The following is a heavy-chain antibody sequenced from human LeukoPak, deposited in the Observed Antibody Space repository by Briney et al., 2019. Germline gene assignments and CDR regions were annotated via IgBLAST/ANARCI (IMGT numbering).Heavy chain of an antibody. J-gene: IGHJ6*03. CDR2: ISSSSSYI. CDR1: GFTFSSYS. D-gene: IGHD6-13*01. CDR3: ARDAAGGRYYYYYMDV. Sequence: RSGGSLRLSCAASGFTFSSYSMNWVRQAPGEGLEWVSSISSSSSYIYYADSVKGRFTISRDNAKNSLYLQMNSLRAEDTAVYYCARDAAGGRYYYYYMDVWGKGTTVTVSS. V-gene: IGHV3-21*01.